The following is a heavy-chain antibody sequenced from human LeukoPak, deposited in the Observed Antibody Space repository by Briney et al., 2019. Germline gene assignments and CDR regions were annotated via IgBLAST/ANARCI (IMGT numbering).Heavy chain of an antibody. D-gene: IGHD6-19*01. V-gene: IGHV3-23*01. CDR1: GFTLSHYA. Sequence: PGGSLRLSCVASGFTLSHYAMNWVRQAPGKGLEWVSANSGSGNSTSYADSVKGRFTISRDNSKNALYLQMNSLRPEETPDNNWAKGTVREPTAVVEYWGQGNLVTASS. J-gene: IGHJ4*02. CDR3: AKGTVREPTAVVEY. CDR2: NSGSGNST.